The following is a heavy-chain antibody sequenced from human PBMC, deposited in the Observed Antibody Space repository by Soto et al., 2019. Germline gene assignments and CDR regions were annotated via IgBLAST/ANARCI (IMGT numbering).Heavy chain of an antibody. CDR1: GGSISSGGYS. CDR3: AGGPGVARNY. D-gene: IGHD5-12*01. J-gene: IGHJ4*02. V-gene: IGHV4-30-2*01. CDR2: IYHSGRT. Sequence: QLQLQESGSGLVKPSQTLSLTCAVSGGSISSGGYSWSWIRQPPGKGLEWIGYIYHSGRTYYNPSHMSRVTISVDRSMNQLSLKLSSVTAADTAVYCFAGGPGVARNYWVQGTLVAVSS.